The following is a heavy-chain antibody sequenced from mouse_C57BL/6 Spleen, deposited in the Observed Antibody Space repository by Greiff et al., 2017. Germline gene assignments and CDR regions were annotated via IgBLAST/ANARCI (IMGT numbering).Heavy chain of an antibody. CDR2: IDPSSGGT. V-gene: IGHV1-72*01. Sequence: VQLQQPGAELVKPGASVKLSCKASGYTFTSYWMHWVKQRPGRGLEWIGRIDPSSGGTKYNEKFKSKATLTVDKPSSTAYMQLSSLTSEDSAVYYCARSIYYDYGGFAYWGQGTLVTVSA. CDR1: GYTFTSYW. CDR3: ARSIYYDYGGFAY. J-gene: IGHJ3*01. D-gene: IGHD2-4*01.